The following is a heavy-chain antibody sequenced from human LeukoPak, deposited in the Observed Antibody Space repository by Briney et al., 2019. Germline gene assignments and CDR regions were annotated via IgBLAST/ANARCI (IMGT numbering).Heavy chain of an antibody. Sequence: SETLSLTCTVSGCTISSSSYYWGWIRQPPGKGREWSGSIYYSGRNYDNQPHNSRVTISVDTSKNQCSLKLSSVTAADTAVYYCASTPPPGGIVLMVYATYFDYWGQGTLVTGSS. CDR3: ASTPPPGGIVLMVYATYFDY. CDR2: IYYSGRN. D-gene: IGHD2-8*01. J-gene: IGHJ4*02. CDR1: GCTISSSSYY. V-gene: IGHV4-39*01.